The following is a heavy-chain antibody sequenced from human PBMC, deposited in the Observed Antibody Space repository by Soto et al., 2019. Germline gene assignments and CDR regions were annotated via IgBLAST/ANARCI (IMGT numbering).Heavy chain of an antibody. D-gene: IGHD2-2*01. CDR1: GYTFTNYY. Sequence: GASVKVSCKASGYTFTNYYMHWVRQAPGQGPEWKGIINPSGGDTRYAQKFQGRVTMTTDTSTSTVYMELSSLRSEDTAVYYCSRPVWGYCTSASCPGGYFDYWGQGTLVTVSS. CDR3: SRPVWGYCTSASCPGGYFDY. J-gene: IGHJ4*02. CDR2: INPSGGDT. V-gene: IGHV1-46*03.